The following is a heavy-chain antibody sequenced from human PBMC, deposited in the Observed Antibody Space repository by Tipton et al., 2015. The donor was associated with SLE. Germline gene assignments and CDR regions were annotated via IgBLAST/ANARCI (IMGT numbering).Heavy chain of an antibody. CDR3: ARVWLNNAFDI. J-gene: IGHJ3*02. Sequence: TLSLTCNVSGVSISSSYWSWIRQPAGKGLEWIGRIYTSGATDDNPSLKSRVTMSVDMSKNQIFLKMTSVTAVDSAVYFCARVWLNNAFDIWGQGTRVTGSS. CDR2: IYTSGAT. D-gene: IGHD2/OR15-2a*01. CDR1: GVSISSSY. V-gene: IGHV4-4*07.